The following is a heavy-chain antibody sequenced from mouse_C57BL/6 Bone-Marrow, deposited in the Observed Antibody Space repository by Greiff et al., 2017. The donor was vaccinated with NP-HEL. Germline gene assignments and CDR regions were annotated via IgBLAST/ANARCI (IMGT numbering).Heavy chain of an antibody. J-gene: IGHJ1*03. D-gene: IGHD2-1*01. Sequence: EVKLMESGGGLVKPGGSLKLSCAASGFTFSDYGMHWVRQAPEKGLAWVAYISSGSSTIYYADTVKGRFTISRDNAKNTLFLQMTSLRSEDTAMYYCARGDGTDWYFDVWGTGTTVTVSS. CDR3: ARGDGTDWYFDV. CDR2: ISSGSSTI. CDR1: GFTFSDYG. V-gene: IGHV5-17*01.